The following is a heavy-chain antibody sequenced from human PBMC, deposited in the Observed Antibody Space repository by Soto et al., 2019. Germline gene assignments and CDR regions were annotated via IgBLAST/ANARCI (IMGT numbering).Heavy chain of an antibody. Sequence: GELVESGGGVVQPGGSLRLSCAASGFTFNTHGLHWVRQAPGKGLEWVAVIWYDGSQRYYADFVRGRFTISRDNSQNTLYLQMTSLRAEDTAVYYCARIDDYGDYVTDYWGQGALVTVSS. D-gene: IGHD4-17*01. CDR2: IWYDGSQR. J-gene: IGHJ4*02. CDR1: GFTFNTHG. CDR3: ARIDDYGDYVTDY. V-gene: IGHV3-33*01.